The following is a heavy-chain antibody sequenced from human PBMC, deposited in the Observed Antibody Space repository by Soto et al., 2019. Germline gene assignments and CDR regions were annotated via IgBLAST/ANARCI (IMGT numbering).Heavy chain of an antibody. V-gene: IGHV3-23*01. CDR1: GFTLSGYA. CDR2: IGESGTPT. CDR3: ARYIPGVRYYGMDV. Sequence: GGSLRLSCAVSGFTLSGYAMDWVRQAPGKGLEWVSLIGESGTPTYYADSVKGRFTISRDNSGNTLFLEMYSLRAEDTAVYYCARYIPGVRYYGMDVWGQGTTVTVSS. D-gene: IGHD2-2*01. J-gene: IGHJ6*02.